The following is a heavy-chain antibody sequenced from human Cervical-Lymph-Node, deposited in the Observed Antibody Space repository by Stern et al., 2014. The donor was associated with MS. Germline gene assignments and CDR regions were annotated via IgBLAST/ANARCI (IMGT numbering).Heavy chain of an antibody. CDR1: GGSISSGGSS. V-gene: IGHV4-30-2*01. Sequence: QLVESGSGQAKPSQTLSLTCAVSGGSISSGGSSWNWIRQPPGKGLEWIGSIYPSGSTYYNPSLKGRVFISVDTSKNHFALNLRSVTAADTAVYYCARGGVIYTQDRNGFDVWGQGTMVTVSS. CDR2: IYPSGST. CDR3: ARGGVIYTQDRNGFDV. J-gene: IGHJ3*01. D-gene: IGHD2-21*01.